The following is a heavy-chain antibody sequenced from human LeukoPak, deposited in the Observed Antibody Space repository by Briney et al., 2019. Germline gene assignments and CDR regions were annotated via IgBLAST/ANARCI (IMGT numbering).Heavy chain of an antibody. Sequence: PGRSLRLSCAASGFTFSSYGMHWVRQAPGKGLEWVAVISYDGSNKYYADSVKGRFTISRDNSKNTLYLQMNSLRAEDTAVYYCAKDSSSSGVDVWGQGTTVTVSS. D-gene: IGHD6-6*01. CDR2: ISYDGSNK. J-gene: IGHJ6*02. V-gene: IGHV3-30*18. CDR3: AKDSSSSGVDV. CDR1: GFTFSSYG.